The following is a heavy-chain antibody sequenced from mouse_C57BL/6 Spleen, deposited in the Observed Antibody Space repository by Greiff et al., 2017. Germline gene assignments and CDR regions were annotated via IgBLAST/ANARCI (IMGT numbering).Heavy chain of an antibody. CDR3: ARHGGSSYVGYFDV. V-gene: IGHV1-22*01. CDR1: GYTFTDYN. D-gene: IGHD1-1*01. Sequence: EVQLQQSGPELVKPGASVKMSCKASGYTFTDYNMHWVKQSHGKSLEWIGYINPNNGGTSYNQKFKGKATLTVNKSSSTAYMELRSLTSEDSAVYYCARHGGSSYVGYFDVWGTGTTGTGAS. J-gene: IGHJ1*03. CDR2: INPNNGGT.